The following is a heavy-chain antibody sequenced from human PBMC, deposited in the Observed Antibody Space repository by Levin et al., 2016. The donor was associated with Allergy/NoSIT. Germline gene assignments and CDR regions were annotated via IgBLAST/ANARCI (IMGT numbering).Heavy chain of an antibody. J-gene: IGHJ4*02. D-gene: IGHD6-13*01. CDR2: IYYSGST. CDR3: ASDVIAAAGTVDY. Sequence: SETLSLTCTVSGDSISSSSYYWGWIRQPPGKGLEWIGSIYYSGSTYYNPSLKSRVTISVDTSKNQFSLKLSSVTAADTAVYYCASDVIAAAGTVDYWGQGALVTVSS. V-gene: IGHV4-39*01. CDR1: GDSISSSSYY.